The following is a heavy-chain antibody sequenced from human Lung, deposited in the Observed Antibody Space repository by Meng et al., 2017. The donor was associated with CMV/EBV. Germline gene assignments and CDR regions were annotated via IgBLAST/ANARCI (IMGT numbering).Heavy chain of an antibody. CDR2: MNPNSGNT. CDR3: ARAVYCIGTTCFFYPMDV. CDR1: GYTFTSYD. V-gene: IGHV1-8*01. D-gene: IGHD2-2*01. J-gene: IGHJ6*02. Sequence: ASAXVSCKASGYTFTSYDISWVRQAPGQGLEWMGWMNPNSGNTDSAQNFQGRVTMTRNTSISTAYMELSSLRSEDTAVYYCARAVYCIGTTCFFYPMDVWGQGXTVTVSS.